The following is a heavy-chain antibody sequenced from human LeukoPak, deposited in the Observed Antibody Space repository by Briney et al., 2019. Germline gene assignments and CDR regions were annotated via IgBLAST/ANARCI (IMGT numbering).Heavy chain of an antibody. CDR2: IYYSGST. J-gene: IGHJ3*02. CDR3: AGHYAYGRHEDFDI. CDR1: GGSISIYY. D-gene: IGHD4-17*01. Sequence: ETLSLTCTVSGGSISIYYWSSIRQPPRKGLEWVGYIYYSGSTNYNPSPKSRVTTSVDTSKNKISLKLSSVTAAHTAVYYYAGHYAYGRHEDFDIWGQGTMVTVSS. V-gene: IGHV4-59*08.